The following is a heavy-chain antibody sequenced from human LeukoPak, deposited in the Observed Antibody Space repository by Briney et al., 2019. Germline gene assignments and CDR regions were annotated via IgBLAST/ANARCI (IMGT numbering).Heavy chain of an antibody. D-gene: IGHD3-22*01. V-gene: IGHV4-34*01. Sequence: PSQTLSLTCAVYGGSFSGYYWSWVRQPPGKGLEWNGEINQSGSTNYNPSLKSRVTISVDTSKNQFSLKLSSVTAADTAVYYCARAAHYYDSSGYYYGPLDYWGQGTLVTVSS. J-gene: IGHJ4*02. CDR1: GGSFSGYY. CDR2: INQSGST. CDR3: ARAAHYYDSSGYYYGPLDY.